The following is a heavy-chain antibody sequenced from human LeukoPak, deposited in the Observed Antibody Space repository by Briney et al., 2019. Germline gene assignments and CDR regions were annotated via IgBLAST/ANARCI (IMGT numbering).Heavy chain of an antibody. V-gene: IGHV3-30-3*01. CDR2: IAYDGSNK. CDR3: ARELGLYYYGMDV. Sequence: GRSLRLSCAASGFTFSSYAMHWVRQAPGKGLEWVAVIAYDGSNKYYADSVKGRFTISRDNSKNTLYLQMNSLRAEDTAVYYCARELGLYYYGMDVWGQGNTVTVSS. CDR1: GFTFSSYA. D-gene: IGHD7-27*01. J-gene: IGHJ6*02.